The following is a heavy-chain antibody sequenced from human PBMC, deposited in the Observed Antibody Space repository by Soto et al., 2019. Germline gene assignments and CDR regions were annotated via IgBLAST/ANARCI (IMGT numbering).Heavy chain of an antibody. V-gene: IGHV3-48*01. CDR2: ISSSSSTI. J-gene: IGHJ4*02. CDR1: GFTFSSYS. Sequence: EVQLVESGGGLVQPGGSLRLSCAASGFTFSSYSMNWVRQAPGKGLEWVSYISSSSSTIYYADSVKGRFTISRDNAKNSLYLQMNSLRAEDTAVYYCARDLGLGFCSGGSCYSSPVKSWGQGTLVTVSS. CDR3: ARDLGLGFCSGGSCYSSPVKS. D-gene: IGHD2-15*01.